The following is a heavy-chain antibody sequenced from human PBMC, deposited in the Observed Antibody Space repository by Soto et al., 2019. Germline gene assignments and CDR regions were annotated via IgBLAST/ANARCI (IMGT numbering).Heavy chain of an antibody. CDR1: GFTFSRYD. V-gene: IGHV3-48*02. CDR3: ARVIYGGWSTSKDYYYYAMDV. J-gene: IGHJ6*02. CDR2: ISGGSSRI. D-gene: IGHD4-17*01. Sequence: GGSLRLSCAASGFTFSRYDMNWVRQAPGKGLEWVSYISGGSSRIFYADSVKGRFTISRDNAKNSLYLQMNSLRDEDTGVYCCARVIYGGWSTSKDYYYYAMDVWGQGTTVTVSS.